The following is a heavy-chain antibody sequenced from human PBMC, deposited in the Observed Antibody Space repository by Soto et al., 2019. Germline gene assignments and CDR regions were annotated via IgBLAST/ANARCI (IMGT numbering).Heavy chain of an antibody. D-gene: IGHD3-10*01. V-gene: IGHV3-74*03. J-gene: IGHJ1*01. CDR2: SNSDASST. CDR1: GFPFSSYW. Sequence: EVQLVKSGGDLVHPGGSLILSCTASGFPFSSYWMHWVRQVPGKGLVWISRSNSDASSTTYADSVKGRFTISRDNAENTVFLQMNSLRVDDTAVYYCARGYYGSEGTEYFQLWGRGTLVTVSS. CDR3: ARGYYGSEGTEYFQL.